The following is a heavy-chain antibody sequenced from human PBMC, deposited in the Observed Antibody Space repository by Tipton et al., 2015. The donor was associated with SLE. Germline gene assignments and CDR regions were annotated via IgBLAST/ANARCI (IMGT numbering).Heavy chain of an antibody. CDR2: IKQDGSEK. V-gene: IGHV3-7*03. D-gene: IGHD2-2*01. CDR3: ARGPRGYCSITACGMDV. Sequence: SLRLSCAASGFTFRNYWMSWVRQAPGKGLEWVANIKQDGSEKYYVDSVKGRFTISRDNAKNSLYLQMNSLRAEDTAMYYCARGPRGYCSITACGMDVWGQGTTVTVSS. J-gene: IGHJ6*02. CDR1: GFTFRNYW.